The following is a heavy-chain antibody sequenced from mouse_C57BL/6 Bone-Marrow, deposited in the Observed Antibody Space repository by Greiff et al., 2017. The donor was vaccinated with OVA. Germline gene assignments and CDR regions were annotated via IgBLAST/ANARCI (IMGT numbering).Heavy chain of an antibody. V-gene: IGHV1-59*01. CDR3: AREGDWDYFDY. J-gene: IGHJ2*01. D-gene: IGHD4-1*01. Sequence: QVQLQQPGAELVRPGTSVKLSCKASGYTFTSYWMHWVKQRPGQGLEWIGVIDPSDSYTNYNQKFKGKATLTVDTSSSTAYMQLSSLTSEDSAVYYGAREGDWDYFDYWGQGTTLTVSS. CDR2: IDPSDSYT. CDR1: GYTFTSYW.